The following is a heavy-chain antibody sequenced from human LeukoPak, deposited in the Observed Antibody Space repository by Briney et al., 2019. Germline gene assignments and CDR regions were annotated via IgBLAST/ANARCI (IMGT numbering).Heavy chain of an antibody. V-gene: IGHV3-23*01. J-gene: IGHJ4*02. CDR1: RFTFSSYA. D-gene: IGHD3-9*01. CDR3: AKGAGNFDWSYHDY. CDR2: ISGSGGTT. Sequence: PGESLRLSCAASRFTFSSYAMSWVRPAPGKGVEWVSAISGSGGTTYNADSVKGRFTISRDNSKNTLYLQLNSLRAEDTAVYYCAKGAGNFDWSYHDYWGQGTLVTVSS.